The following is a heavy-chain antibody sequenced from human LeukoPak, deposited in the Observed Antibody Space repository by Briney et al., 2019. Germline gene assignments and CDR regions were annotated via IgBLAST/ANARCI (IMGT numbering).Heavy chain of an antibody. CDR2: INPKSGGT. Sequence: ASVKVSCKASRYTLTDHYMHWVRQAPGQGLEWMGWINPKSGGTNYAQKFQGRVTMTRDTSISTAYMELSRLRSDTAVYYCATETPQLHDYWGQGTLVTVSS. CDR3: ATETPQLHDY. V-gene: IGHV1-2*02. CDR1: RYTLTDHY. J-gene: IGHJ4*02. D-gene: IGHD1-7*01.